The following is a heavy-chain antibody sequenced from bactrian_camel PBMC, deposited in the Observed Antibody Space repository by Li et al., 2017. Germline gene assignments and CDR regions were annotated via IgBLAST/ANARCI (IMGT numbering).Heavy chain of an antibody. CDR1: GFTFSNHA. CDR3: AADLRMGSWLGGDFAY. CDR2: ISSGGMT. V-gene: IGHV3S40*01. J-gene: IGHJ6*01. Sequence: DVQLVESGGGVVQPGGSLRLSCAVSGFTFSNHAMNWVRQAPGKGLEWVSGISSGGMTYYAGSVKGRFTISRDNAKNTVYLQMNSLKPEDTAMYYCAADLRMGSWLGGDFAYWGQGTQVTVS. D-gene: IGHD6*01.